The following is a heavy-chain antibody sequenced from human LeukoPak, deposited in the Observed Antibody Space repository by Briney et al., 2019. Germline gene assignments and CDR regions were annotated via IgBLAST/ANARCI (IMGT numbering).Heavy chain of an antibody. Sequence: SETLSLTCTVSGGSISSSSYYWGWIRQPPGKGLEWIGSIYYSGSTYYNPSLKSRVTISVDTSKNQFSLKLSSVTAADTAVYYCAREKYSSPRWGQGTLVTVSS. CDR3: AREKYSSPR. D-gene: IGHD6-6*01. V-gene: IGHV4-39*07. CDR1: GGSISSSSYY. CDR2: IYYSGST. J-gene: IGHJ4*02.